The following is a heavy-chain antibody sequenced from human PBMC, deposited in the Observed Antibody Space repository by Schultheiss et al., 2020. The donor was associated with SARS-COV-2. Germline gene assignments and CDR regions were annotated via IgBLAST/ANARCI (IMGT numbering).Heavy chain of an antibody. CDR1: GFTFSSYG. J-gene: IGHJ4*02. V-gene: IGHV3-30*03. CDR2: ISYDGSNK. D-gene: IGHD6-13*01. Sequence: GESLKISCAASGFTFSSYGMHWVRQAPGKGLEWVAVISYDGSNKYYADSVKGRFTISRDNSKNTLYLQMNSLRAEDTAVYYCARGITGYSSSWYGFDYWGQGTLVTVSS. CDR3: ARGITGYSSSWYGFDY.